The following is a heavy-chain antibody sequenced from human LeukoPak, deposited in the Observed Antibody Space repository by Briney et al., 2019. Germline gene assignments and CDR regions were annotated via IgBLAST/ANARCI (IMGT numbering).Heavy chain of an antibody. CDR3: ARGSGTGCWNFDS. CDR2: ISSSSSYI. CDR1: GFTFSSYS. D-gene: IGHD3/OR15-3a*01. Sequence: PGGSLRLSCAASGFTFSSYSMNWVRQAPGKGLEWVSSISSSSSYIYYADSVKGRFTISRDNAKNSLYLQMNSLRAEDTAVYYCARGSGTGCWNFDSWGQGTLVAVSS. V-gene: IGHV3-21*01. J-gene: IGHJ4*02.